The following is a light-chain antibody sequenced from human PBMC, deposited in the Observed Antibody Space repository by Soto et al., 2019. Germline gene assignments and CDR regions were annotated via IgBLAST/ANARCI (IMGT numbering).Light chain of an antibody. V-gene: IGKV1-39*01. Sequence: DIQMTQSPSSLYASIGDRVTITCRASQDISTYLVWYQQKSGKAPKLLIYSATSYHSGVPLRFSGSGSGTDVTLIISSLQPEDIATYCCQQSYSTPLTFGGGTKVEIK. J-gene: IGKJ4*01. CDR3: QQSYSTPLT. CDR1: QDISTY. CDR2: SAT.